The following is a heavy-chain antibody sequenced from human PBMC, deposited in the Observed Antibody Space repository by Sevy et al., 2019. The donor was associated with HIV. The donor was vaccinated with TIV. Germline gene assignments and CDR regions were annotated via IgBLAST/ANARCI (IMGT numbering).Heavy chain of an antibody. CDR1: GFTFINYG. CDR2: VSSDESNK. D-gene: IGHD3-16*02. CDR3: ARDAQRLPLGELSRIPSARGGMDV. J-gene: IGHJ6*02. Sequence: GGSLRLSCVASGFTFINYGMYWVRQAPGKGLEWVAFVSSDESNKYYVESVKGRFTISRDNSKNTLYLQMNSLRPEDRAVYYCARDAQRLPLGELSRIPSARGGMDVWGQGTAVTVSS. V-gene: IGHV3-33*07.